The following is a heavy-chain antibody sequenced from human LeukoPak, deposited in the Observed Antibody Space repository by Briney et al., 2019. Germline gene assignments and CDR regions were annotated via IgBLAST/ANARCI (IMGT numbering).Heavy chain of an antibody. CDR1: GGTFSSYA. Sequence: RASVKVSCKASGGTFSSYAISWVRQAPGQGLEWMGGIIPIFGTANYAQKFQGRVTITADESTSTAYMELSSLRSEDTAVYYCARAYGPIAPPDYWGQGTLVTVSS. CDR2: IIPIFGTA. J-gene: IGHJ4*02. CDR3: ARAYGPIAPPDY. V-gene: IGHV1-69*13. D-gene: IGHD3-10*01.